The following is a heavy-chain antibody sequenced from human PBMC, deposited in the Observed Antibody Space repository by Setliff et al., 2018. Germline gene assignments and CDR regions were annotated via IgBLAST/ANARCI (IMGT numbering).Heavy chain of an antibody. CDR1: GGTFSNFD. CDR2: VIPIFGTT. Sequence: SVKVSCKASGGTFSNFDINWVRQAPGQGLEWMGGVIPIFGTTNYAQKFQGRITISADESTSTAFMQLSSLRSEDTAVYYCVREGVDSRSSTDYRYYMDVWGKGTTVTVSS. CDR3: VREGVDSRSSTDYRYYMDV. V-gene: IGHV1-69*13. D-gene: IGHD3-22*01. J-gene: IGHJ6*03.